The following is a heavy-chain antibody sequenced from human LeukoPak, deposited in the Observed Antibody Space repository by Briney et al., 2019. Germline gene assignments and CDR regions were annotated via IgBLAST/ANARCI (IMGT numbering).Heavy chain of an antibody. CDR1: GFTFSSYS. J-gene: IGHJ4*02. CDR3: ATSGADYYGSGNFDY. D-gene: IGHD3-10*01. Sequence: TTGGSLRLSCAASGFTFSSYSMNWVRQAPGKGLEWVSSISSSSSYIYYADSVKGRFTISRDNAKNSLYLQMNSLRAEDTAVYYCATSGADYYGSGNFDYWGQGTLVTVSS. CDR2: ISSSSSYI. V-gene: IGHV3-21*01.